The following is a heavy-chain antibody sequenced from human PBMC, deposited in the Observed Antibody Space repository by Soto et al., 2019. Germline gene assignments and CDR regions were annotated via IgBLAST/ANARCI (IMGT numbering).Heavy chain of an antibody. CDR2: ISWNSGSI. CDR3: ARLDDGDYQAFDI. V-gene: IGHV3-9*01. CDR1: GFTFDDYA. D-gene: IGHD4-17*01. Sequence: EVQLVESGGGLVQPGRSLRLSCAASGFTFDDYAMHWVRQAPGKGLEWVSGISWNSGSIGYADSVKGRFTISRDNAKNSLYLQMNSLRAEDTALYYCARLDDGDYQAFDIWGQGTMVTVSS. J-gene: IGHJ3*02.